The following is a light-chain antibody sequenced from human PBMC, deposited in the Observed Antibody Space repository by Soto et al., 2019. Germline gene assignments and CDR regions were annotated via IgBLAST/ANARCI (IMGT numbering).Light chain of an antibody. CDR2: ARS. CDR1: QGIRND. CDR3: LQDYSYPWT. V-gene: IGKV1-6*01. Sequence: AIQMTQSPSSLSASVGDRVTITCRASQGIRNDLGWYQQKPGKAPKLLIFARSSLQSGAPSRFSGSGSGTDFTLTISSLRPEDFASYYCLQDYSYPWTFGQGTKVEIK. J-gene: IGKJ1*01.